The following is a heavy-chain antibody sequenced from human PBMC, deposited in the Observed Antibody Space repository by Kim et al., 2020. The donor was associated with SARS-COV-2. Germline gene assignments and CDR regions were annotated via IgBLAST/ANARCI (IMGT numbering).Heavy chain of an antibody. CDR3: SRGRGVDY. V-gene: IGHV3-7*04. CDR1: GFTLGGNW. CDR2: INQDGSQK. Sequence: GGSLRLSCAASGFTLGGNWMTWVRQAAGKGLEWVACINQDGSQKYSVDSAKGRFTISRDNAKNSVYLQMNSLRGEDTAVYYCSRGRGVDYWGQGTLVTVSS. J-gene: IGHJ4*02.